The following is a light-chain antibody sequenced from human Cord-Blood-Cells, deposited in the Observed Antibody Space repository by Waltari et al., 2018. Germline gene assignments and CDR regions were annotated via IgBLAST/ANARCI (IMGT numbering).Light chain of an antibody. J-gene: IGKJ1*01. CDR1: QSISSW. CDR3: QQYNSYSWT. CDR2: KAS. Sequence: DIQMTQSPSTLSASVGDRVTITCRASQSISSWLAWYQQKPGKAPKLLIYKASSLESGVPSRFSGSGSGTEFTLTISSPQPDDFAPYYCQQYNSYSWTFGQGTKVEIK. V-gene: IGKV1-5*03.